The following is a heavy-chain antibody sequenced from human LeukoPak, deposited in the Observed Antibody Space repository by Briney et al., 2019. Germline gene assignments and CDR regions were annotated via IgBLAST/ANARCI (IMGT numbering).Heavy chain of an antibody. CDR3: AGIGVAGQFDY. CDR1: GFTFSSYS. CDR2: ISSHKTYI. D-gene: IGHD6-19*01. Sequence: GGSLRLSCAASGFTFSSYSMNWVRQAPGKGLEWVSYISSHKTYIYYTDSVKDRFTISRDNAKSSLYLQMNSLRAEDTAVYYCAGIGVAGQFDYWGQGTLVTVSS. J-gene: IGHJ4*02. V-gene: IGHV3-21*01.